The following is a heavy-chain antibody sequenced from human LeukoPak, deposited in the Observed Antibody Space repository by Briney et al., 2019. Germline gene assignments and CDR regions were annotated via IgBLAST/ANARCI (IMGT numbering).Heavy chain of an antibody. V-gene: IGHV5-51*01. CDR1: GYSFTSYW. Sequence: GESLKISCKGSGYSFTSYWIGWVRRMPGKGLEWMGIIYPGDSDTRYSPSFQGQVTISADKSISTAYLQWSSLKASDTAMYYCASTGCSGGSCYSIYFQHWGQGTLVTVSS. J-gene: IGHJ1*01. CDR3: ASTGCSGGSCYSIYFQH. CDR2: IYPGDSDT. D-gene: IGHD2-15*01.